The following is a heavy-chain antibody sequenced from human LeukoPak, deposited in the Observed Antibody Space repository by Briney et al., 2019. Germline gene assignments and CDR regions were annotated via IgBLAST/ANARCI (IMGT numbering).Heavy chain of an antibody. CDR2: INWNGGST. CDR3: ARETGLYDSSGYFYRDAFDI. D-gene: IGHD3-22*01. CDR1: GFTFDDYG. Sequence: GGSLRLSCAASGFTFDDYGMSWVRQAPGKGLEWVSGINWNGGSTGYADSVKGRFAISRDNAKNSLYLQMNSLRAEDTALYYCARETGLYDSSGYFYRDAFDIWGQGTMVTVSS. J-gene: IGHJ3*02. V-gene: IGHV3-20*04.